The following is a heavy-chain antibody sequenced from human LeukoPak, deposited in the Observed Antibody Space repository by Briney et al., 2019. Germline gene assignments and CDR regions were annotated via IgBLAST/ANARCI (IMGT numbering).Heavy chain of an antibody. D-gene: IGHD1-20*01. CDR3: ARDNNWSSDY. CDR2: ISGGSGST. Sequence: GGSLRLSCAASGFTFSSYAMSWVRQAPGKGLAWVSTISGGSGSTYCADSVKGRFTISRDNSKNTLYLQMNSLRDEDTAVYYCARDNNWSSDYWGQGTLVTVSS. J-gene: IGHJ4*02. CDR1: GFTFSSYA. V-gene: IGHV3-23*01.